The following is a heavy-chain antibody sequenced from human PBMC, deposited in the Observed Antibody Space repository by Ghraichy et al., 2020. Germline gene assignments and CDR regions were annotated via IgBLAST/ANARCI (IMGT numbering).Heavy chain of an antibody. D-gene: IGHD6-19*01. J-gene: IGHJ3*02. CDR2: INSDGSST. V-gene: IGHV3-74*01. Sequence: GESLNISCAASGFIFSSYRMHWVRQAPGKGLVWVSHINSDGSSTNYADSVKGRFTISRDNAKNTLYLQMNSLRAEDTAVYYCGRDSRGWGSAFDIWGQGTMVAVSS. CDR3: GRDSRGWGSAFDI. CDR1: GFIFSSYR.